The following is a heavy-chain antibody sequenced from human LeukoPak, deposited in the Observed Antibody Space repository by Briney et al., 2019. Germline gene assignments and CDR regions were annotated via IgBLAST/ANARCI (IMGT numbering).Heavy chain of an antibody. Sequence: GGSLRLSCAASGFTFSSYAMSWVRQAPGKGLEWVSAISGSGGSTYYADSVKGRFTISRDNSKNTLYLQMNSLRADDTAVYYCARDRSGYELSGLDYWGQGTLVTVPS. CDR3: ARDRSGYELSGLDY. D-gene: IGHD3-22*01. CDR2: ISGSGGST. J-gene: IGHJ4*02. CDR1: GFTFSSYA. V-gene: IGHV3-23*01.